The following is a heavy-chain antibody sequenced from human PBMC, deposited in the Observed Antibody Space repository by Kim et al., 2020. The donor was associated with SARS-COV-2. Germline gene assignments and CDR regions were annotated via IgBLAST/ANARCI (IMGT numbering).Heavy chain of an antibody. CDR3: ARLDSSSWYYGY. Sequence: SETLSLTCTVSGGSISSSSYYWGWIRQPPGKGLEWIGSIYYSGSTYYNPSLKSRVTISVDTSKNQFSLKLSSVTAADTAVYYCARLDSSSWYYGYWGQGTLVTVSS. J-gene: IGHJ4*02. CDR1: GGSISSSSYY. D-gene: IGHD6-13*01. CDR2: IYYSGST. V-gene: IGHV4-39*01.